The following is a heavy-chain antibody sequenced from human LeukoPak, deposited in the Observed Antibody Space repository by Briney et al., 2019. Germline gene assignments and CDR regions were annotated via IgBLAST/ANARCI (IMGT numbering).Heavy chain of an antibody. D-gene: IGHD2-2*01. J-gene: IGHJ4*02. V-gene: IGHV1-18*01. Sequence: ASVKVSCKASGYTFTSYGISWVRQAPGQGLEWMGWISAYNGNTNYAQKLQGRVTMTRDTSISTAYMELSRLRSDDTAVYYCASQRSSYCSSTSCSLDYWGQGTLVTVSS. CDR2: ISAYNGNT. CDR3: ASQRSSYCSSTSCSLDY. CDR1: GYTFTSYG.